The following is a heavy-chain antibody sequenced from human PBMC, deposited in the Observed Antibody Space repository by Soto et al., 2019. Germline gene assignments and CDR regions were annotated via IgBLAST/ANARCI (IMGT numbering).Heavy chain of an antibody. J-gene: IGHJ4*02. CDR2: INSDGSST. CDR1: GFTFSSYL. Sequence: PGGSLRLSCAASGFTFSSYLMHWVRQAPGKGLVWVSRINSDGSSTSYADSVKGRFTISRDNAKNTLYLQMNSLRAEDTAVYYCARDAGIAVAGSYYFDYWGQGTLVTVSS. CDR3: ARDAGIAVAGSYYFDY. D-gene: IGHD6-19*01. V-gene: IGHV3-74*01.